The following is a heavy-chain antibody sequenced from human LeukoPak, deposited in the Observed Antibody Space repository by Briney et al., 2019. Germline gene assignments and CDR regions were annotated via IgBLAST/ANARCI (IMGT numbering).Heavy chain of an antibody. CDR2: ISYDGSNE. D-gene: IGHD2-21*01. J-gene: IGHJ4*02. CDR3: AKEFNRGLPDY. Sequence: PGGSLRLSWAASGFTFSTYGMHWVRQAPGKGLEWVAVISYDGSNEYYADSVKGRFTISRDNSKNTLYLQMSSLRAEDTAVYYCAKEFNRGLPDYWGQGTLVTVPS. CDR1: GFTFSTYG. V-gene: IGHV3-30*18.